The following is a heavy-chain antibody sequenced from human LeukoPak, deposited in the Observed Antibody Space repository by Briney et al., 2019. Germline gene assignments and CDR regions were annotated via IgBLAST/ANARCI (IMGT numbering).Heavy chain of an antibody. J-gene: IGHJ4*02. CDR2: IWYDGSNK. CDR1: GFTFSSFG. D-gene: IGHD6-19*01. V-gene: IGHV3-33*01. CDR3: ARGYSGGWYWFDY. Sequence: GGSLRLSCAPSGFTFSSFGMHWVRQAPGKGLEWVAVIWYDGSNKYYADSVKGRFTISRDNSKNTLYLQMNSLRAEDTAVYYCARGYSGGWYWFDYWGQGTLVTVSS.